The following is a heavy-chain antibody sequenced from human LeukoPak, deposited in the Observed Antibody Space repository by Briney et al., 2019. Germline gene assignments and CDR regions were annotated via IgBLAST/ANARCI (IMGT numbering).Heavy chain of an antibody. CDR1: GFTFSSYE. Sequence: PGGSLRLSCAASGFTFSSYEMNWVRQAPGKGLEWIGEINHSGSTNYNPSLKSRVTVSVDTSKNQFSLKLSSVTAADTGVYYCARLASSRYCSSAACSRDYWGQGTLVTVSS. J-gene: IGHJ4*02. D-gene: IGHD2-2*01. CDR2: INHSGST. V-gene: IGHV4-34*01. CDR3: ARLASSRYCSSAACSRDY.